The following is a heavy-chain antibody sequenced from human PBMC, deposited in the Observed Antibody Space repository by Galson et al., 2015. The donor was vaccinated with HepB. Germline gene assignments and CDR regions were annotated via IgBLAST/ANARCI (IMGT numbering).Heavy chain of an antibody. J-gene: IGHJ6*03. V-gene: IGHV3-23*01. CDR2: ISGSGGST. D-gene: IGHD2-2*01. CDR3: ARDQWARYCSSTSCHEEDYYYYYYMDV. CDR1: GFTFSSYA. Sequence: SLRLSCAASGFTFSSYAMSWVRQAPGKGLEWVSAISGSGGSTYYADSVKGRFTISRDNSKNTLYLQMNSLRAEDTAVYYCARDQWARYCSSTSCHEEDYYYYYYMDVWGKGTTVTVSS.